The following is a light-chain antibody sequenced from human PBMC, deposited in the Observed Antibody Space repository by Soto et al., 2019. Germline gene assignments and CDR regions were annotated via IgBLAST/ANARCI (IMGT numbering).Light chain of an antibody. Sequence: EIVMTQSPATLSVSPGERATLSCRASQSVSANLAWYQQKPGQPPRLLIYGTSTMATGVPARFSGSGSGTDCTLTISGLQSEDFAVYYCQQYDNWPTFGPGTKVDLK. J-gene: IGKJ3*01. CDR3: QQYDNWPT. CDR2: GTS. CDR1: QSVSAN. V-gene: IGKV3-15*01.